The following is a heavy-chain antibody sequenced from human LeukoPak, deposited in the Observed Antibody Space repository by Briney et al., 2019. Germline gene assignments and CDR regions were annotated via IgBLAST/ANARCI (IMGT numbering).Heavy chain of an antibody. CDR2: ISASGGST. CDR3: AKLPAGIYWYFDL. J-gene: IGHJ2*01. CDR1: GFAFSSFA. D-gene: IGHD2-2*01. V-gene: IGHV3-23*01. Sequence: GGSLRLSCAASGFAFSSFAVSWVRQAPGKGLEWVSGISASGGSTYYADSVKGRFTISRDNSKNTLHLQMNSLRAEDTAVYYCAKLPAGIYWYFDLWGRGTLVTVSS.